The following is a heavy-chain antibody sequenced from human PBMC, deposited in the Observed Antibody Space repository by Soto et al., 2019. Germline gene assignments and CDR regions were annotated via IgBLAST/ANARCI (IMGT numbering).Heavy chain of an antibody. CDR1: GFTVSSNY. D-gene: IGHD3-10*01. J-gene: IGHJ3*02. Sequence: GGSLRLSCAASGFTVSSNYMSWVRQAPGKGLEWVSVIYSGGSTYYADSVKGRFTISRDNSKNTLYLQMNSLRAEDTAVYYCAGGSGSYYNIDAFDIWGQGTMVTVSS. CDR2: IYSGGST. V-gene: IGHV3-66*01. CDR3: AGGSGSYYNIDAFDI.